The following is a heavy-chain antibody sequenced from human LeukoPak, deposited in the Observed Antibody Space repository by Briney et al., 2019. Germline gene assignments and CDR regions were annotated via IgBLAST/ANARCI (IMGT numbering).Heavy chain of an antibody. V-gene: IGHV3-49*04. J-gene: IGHJ4*02. CDR1: GFTFGVYA. Sequence: PGGSLRLSCTASGFTFGVYAMSWVRQAPGKGLEWVGFIRSKAYGGTTEYAASVKGRFTISRDDSKSIAYLQMNSLKTEDTAVYYCTRVGNPITMVRGVTPPFDYWGQGTLVTVSS. D-gene: IGHD3-10*01. CDR3: TRVGNPITMVRGVTPPFDY. CDR2: IRSKAYGGTT.